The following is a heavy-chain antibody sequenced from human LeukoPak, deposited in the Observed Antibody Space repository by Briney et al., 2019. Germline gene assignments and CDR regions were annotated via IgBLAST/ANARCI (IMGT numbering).Heavy chain of an antibody. V-gene: IGHV4-61*02. Sequence: SETLSLTCTVSGVSISSASYYWSWIRQPAGKGLEWIGRIYISGSTNYKSSLKSRVTISLDTSKNQFSLKLSSVTAADTAVYYCARGAYSPYSSWGQGTLVTVSS. J-gene: IGHJ4*02. CDR3: ARGAYSPYSS. D-gene: IGHD6-13*01. CDR2: IYISGST. CDR1: GVSISSASYY.